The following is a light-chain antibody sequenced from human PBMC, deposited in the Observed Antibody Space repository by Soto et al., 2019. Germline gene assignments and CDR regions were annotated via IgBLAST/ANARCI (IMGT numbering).Light chain of an antibody. CDR1: QSVSSY. CDR3: QQLSNAPPLFT. CDR2: DAS. Sequence: EIVLTQSPATLYLSPGERATLSCRASQSVSSYLAWYQQKPGQAPRLLIYDASNRATGIPARLSGSGSGTDFTLTICTLDPEDFALYYGQQLSNAPPLFTFGPGTKVDIK. J-gene: IGKJ3*01. V-gene: IGKV3-11*01.